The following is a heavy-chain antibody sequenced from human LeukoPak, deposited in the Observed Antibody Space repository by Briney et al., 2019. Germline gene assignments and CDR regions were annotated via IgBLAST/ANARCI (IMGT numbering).Heavy chain of an antibody. D-gene: IGHD2-21*02. V-gene: IGHV1-69*13. CDR2: IIPILGTA. CDR3: ARVDCGGDCLMDWYYGMDV. Sequence: SVKVSCKASGYTFTSYGISWVRQAPGQGLEWMGGIIPILGTANYAQKFQGRVTITADESTSTAYMELSSLRSEDTAVYYCARVDCGGDCLMDWYYGMDVWGQGTTVTVSS. CDR1: GYTFTSYG. J-gene: IGHJ6*02.